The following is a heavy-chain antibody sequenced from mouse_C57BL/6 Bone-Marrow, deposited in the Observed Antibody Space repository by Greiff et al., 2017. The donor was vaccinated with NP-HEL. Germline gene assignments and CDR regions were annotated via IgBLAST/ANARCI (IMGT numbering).Heavy chain of an antibody. CDR1: GFSLSTFGMG. CDR2: IWWDDDK. D-gene: IGHD2-2*01. V-gene: IGHV8-8*01. CDR3: ARIRGGALLWLRRGDV. J-gene: IGHJ1*03. Sequence: QVTLKVCGPGILQPSQTLSLTCSFSGFSLSTFGMGVGWIRQPSGKGLEWLAHIWWDDDKYYNPALKSRLTISKDTSKNQVFLKIANVDTADTATYYCARIRGGALLWLRRGDVWGTGTTVTVSS.